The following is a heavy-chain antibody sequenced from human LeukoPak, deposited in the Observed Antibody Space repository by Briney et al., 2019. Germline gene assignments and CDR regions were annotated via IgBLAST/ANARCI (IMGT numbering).Heavy chain of an antibody. J-gene: IGHJ4*02. CDR2: INSDGSGT. CDR3: ARVVDSSGRDY. D-gene: IGHD3-22*01. CDR1: GFTFSSYA. Sequence: GGSLRLSCAASGFTFSSYAMSWVRQARGKGLVWVSRINSDGSGTSYADSVKGRFTISRDNAKNTLYLQMNSLRAEDTAVYYCARVVDSSGRDYWGQGTLVTVSS. V-gene: IGHV3-74*01.